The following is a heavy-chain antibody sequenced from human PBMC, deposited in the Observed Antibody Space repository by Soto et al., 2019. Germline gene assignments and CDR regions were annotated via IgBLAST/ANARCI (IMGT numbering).Heavy chain of an antibody. CDR2: ISNDGSNK. CDR3: AEGCSAFSPIPQKPDYYDYYLDV. J-gene: IGHJ6*02. D-gene: IGHD2-15*01. V-gene: IGHV3-30*18. Sequence: QVPLVESGGGVVQPGRSLRLSCAASGFTFSSYGMHWVRQAPGKGLEWVAVISNDGSNKYDADSVKGRFTISRDNSKKTQYMQMNSLRAEDPGVDYCAEGCSAFSPIPQKPDYYDYYLDVGGQGTTVIVSS. CDR1: GFTFSSYG.